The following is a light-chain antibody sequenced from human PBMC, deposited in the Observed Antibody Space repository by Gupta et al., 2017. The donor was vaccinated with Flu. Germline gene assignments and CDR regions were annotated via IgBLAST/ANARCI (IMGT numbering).Light chain of an antibody. CDR3: SSYTSTTTFYV. CDR2: DVS. V-gene: IGLV2-14*01. J-gene: IGLJ1*01. CDR1: SSDVVNSAS. Sequence: QSAPTQPAPVSGSPGHSITISCTGTSSDVVNSASVSWYQQDPGKAPKLLIFDVSNRPSGVSSRFSGSKSGNTASLTTSGLQAEDETDYYCSSYTSTTTFYVFGTGTKVTVL.